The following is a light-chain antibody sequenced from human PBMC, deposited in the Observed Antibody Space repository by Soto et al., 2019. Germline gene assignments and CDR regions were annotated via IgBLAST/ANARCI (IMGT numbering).Light chain of an antibody. Sequence: EIVLTQSPGTLSLSPGERATLSCRASQSVSSSYLAWYQQKPGQAPRLLIYGASSRATGIPDRFSGSGSGTDFTLTISRLEPEDFAVYYCQQYGSSRAFGQGTDWRL. J-gene: IGKJ5*01. CDR3: QQYGSSRA. V-gene: IGKV3-20*01. CDR1: QSVSSSY. CDR2: GAS.